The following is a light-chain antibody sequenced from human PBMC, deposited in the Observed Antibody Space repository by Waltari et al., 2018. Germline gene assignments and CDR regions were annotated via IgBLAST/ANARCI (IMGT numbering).Light chain of an antibody. CDR1: QSISSW. Sequence: DMQMTQSPSTLPASVGDRVAITCRASQSISSWLAWYQQKPGKAPKLLIYKASSLESGVPSRFSGSGSGTEFTLTISSLQPDDFATYYCQQYNSYSWTFGQGTKVEIK. J-gene: IGKJ1*01. CDR2: KAS. V-gene: IGKV1-5*03. CDR3: QQYNSYSWT.